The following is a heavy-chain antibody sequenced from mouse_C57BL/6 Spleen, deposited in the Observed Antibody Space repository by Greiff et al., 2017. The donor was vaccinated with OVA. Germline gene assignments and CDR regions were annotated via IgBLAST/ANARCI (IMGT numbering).Heavy chain of an antibody. CDR2: IDPETGGT. J-gene: IGHJ4*01. Sequence: LVESGAELVRPGASVTLSCKASGYTFTDYEMHWVKQTPVHGLEWIGAIDPETGGTAYNQKFKGKAILTADKSSSTAYMELRSLTSEDSAVYYFTRLMGGYAMDYWGQGTSVTVSS. V-gene: IGHV1-15*01. CDR3: TRLMGGYAMDY. D-gene: IGHD2-2*01. CDR1: GYTFTDYE.